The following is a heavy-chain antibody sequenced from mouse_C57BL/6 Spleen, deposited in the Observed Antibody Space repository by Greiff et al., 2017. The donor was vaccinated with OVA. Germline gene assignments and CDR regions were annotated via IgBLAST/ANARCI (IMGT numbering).Heavy chain of an antibody. J-gene: IGHJ3*01. CDR3: ASPYSNYEGWFAY. Sequence: VQLQESGPGLVQPSQSLSITCTVSGFSLTSYGVHWVRQSPGKGLEWLGVIWSGGSTDHNAAFISRLSISKDNSKSQVFFKMNSLQADDTAIYYCASPYSNYEGWFAYWGQGTLVTVSA. D-gene: IGHD2-5*01. CDR1: GFSLTSYG. CDR2: IWSGGST. V-gene: IGHV2-2*01.